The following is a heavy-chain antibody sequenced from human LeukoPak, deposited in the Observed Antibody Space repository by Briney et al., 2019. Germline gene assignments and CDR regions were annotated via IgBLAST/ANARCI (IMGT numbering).Heavy chain of an antibody. D-gene: IGHD6-13*01. CDR1: GGSISSGSYY. CDR3: ASTEYSSSWPCFDY. CDR2: IYYSGST. J-gene: IGHJ4*02. V-gene: IGHV4-61*10. Sequence: SETLSLTCTVSGGSISSGSYYWSWIRQPAGKGLEWIGYIYYSGSTNYNPSLKSRVTISVDTSKNQFSLKLSSVTAADTAVYYCASTEYSSSWPCFDYWGQGTLVTVSS.